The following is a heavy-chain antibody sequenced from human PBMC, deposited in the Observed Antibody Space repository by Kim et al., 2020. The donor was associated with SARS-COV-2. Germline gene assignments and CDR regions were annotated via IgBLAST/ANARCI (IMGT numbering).Heavy chain of an antibody. CDR3: ARDIASYSSGWIYYYYGMDV. Sequence: GGSLRLSCAASGFTFSSYGMHWVRQAPGKGLEWVAVISYDGRNKNYVDSVKGRFTISRDNSKNTLYRQMNSLRAEDTAVYYCARDIASYSSGWIYYYYGMDVWGQGTTVTVSS. D-gene: IGHD6-19*01. V-gene: IGHV3-30*04. CDR1: GFTFSSYG. J-gene: IGHJ6*02. CDR2: ISYDGRNK.